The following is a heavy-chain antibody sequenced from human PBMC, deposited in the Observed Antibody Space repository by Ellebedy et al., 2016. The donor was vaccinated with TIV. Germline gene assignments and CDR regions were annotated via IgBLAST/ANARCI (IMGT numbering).Heavy chain of an antibody. Sequence: ASVKVSCKASGYTFTSYYMYWVRQAPGQGLEWMGIINPSGGSSNYAQKFQGRVTMTRDTSTSTVYMELSSLRSEDTAVYYCARGDKYYYDSSGYYYTYWGQGTLVTASS. CDR2: INPSGGSS. V-gene: IGHV1-46*01. CDR3: ARGDKYYYDSSGYYYTY. CDR1: GYTFTSYY. J-gene: IGHJ4*02. D-gene: IGHD3-22*01.